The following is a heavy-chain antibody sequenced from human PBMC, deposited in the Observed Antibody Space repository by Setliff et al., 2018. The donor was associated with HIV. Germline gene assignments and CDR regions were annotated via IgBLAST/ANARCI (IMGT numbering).Heavy chain of an antibody. CDR2: IYTSGST. J-gene: IGHJ3*02. V-gene: IGHV4-4*07. CDR3: ARDRYYDSSGYIPFDI. D-gene: IGHD3-22*01. CDR1: GGSISSYY. Sequence: SETLSLTCTVSGGSISSYYWSWIRQPAGKGLEWIGRIYTSGSTNYNPSLKSRVTMSVDTSKNQFSLKLSSVTAADAAVYYCARDRYYDSSGYIPFDIWGQGTMVTVSS.